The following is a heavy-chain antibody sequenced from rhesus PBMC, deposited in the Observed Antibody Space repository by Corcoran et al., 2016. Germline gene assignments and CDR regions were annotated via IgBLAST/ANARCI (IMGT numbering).Heavy chain of an antibody. CDR3: ARKGGQQLDVHSYWYFDL. CDR2: IGGSRGAT. Sequence: QVQLQASGPGLVKPSETLSLTCAVSGGSISGYYWNWIRQPPGQGLVWVGCIGGSRGATNHNPSRKNTVTNQTAPYKNPFTLKLSAVTAADTAVYYCARKGGQQLDVHSYWYFDLWGPGTPITISS. V-gene: IGHV4-165*02. CDR1: GGSISGYY. J-gene: IGHJ2*01. D-gene: IGHD6-13*01.